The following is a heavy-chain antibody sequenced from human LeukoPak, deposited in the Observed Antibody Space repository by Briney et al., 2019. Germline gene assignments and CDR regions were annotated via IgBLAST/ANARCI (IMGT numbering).Heavy chain of an antibody. CDR3: ARGTSGSYEGYFDY. D-gene: IGHD1-26*01. J-gene: IGHJ4*02. CDR1: GFTFSSYG. Sequence: GGSLILSCAASGFTFSSYGMHWVRQAPGKGLEWVEVIWYDGSNKYYADSVKGRFTISRDNSKNTLYLQMNSLRAEDTAVYYCARGTSGSYEGYFDYWGQGTLVTVSS. CDR2: IWYDGSNK. V-gene: IGHV3-33*01.